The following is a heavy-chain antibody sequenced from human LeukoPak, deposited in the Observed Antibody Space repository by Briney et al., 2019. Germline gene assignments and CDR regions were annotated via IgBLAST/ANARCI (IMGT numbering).Heavy chain of an antibody. CDR3: ATQYGDYVYYFDY. V-gene: IGHV1-2*02. D-gene: IGHD4-17*01. Sequence: ASVKVSCKASGYTFTGYYLHWVRQAPGQGLEWMGWINPNSGGTNYAQKFQGRVTMTRDTSISTGYMELTRLGSDDTAVYYCATQYGDYVYYFDYWGQGTLVTVSS. CDR2: INPNSGGT. J-gene: IGHJ4*02. CDR1: GYTFTGYY.